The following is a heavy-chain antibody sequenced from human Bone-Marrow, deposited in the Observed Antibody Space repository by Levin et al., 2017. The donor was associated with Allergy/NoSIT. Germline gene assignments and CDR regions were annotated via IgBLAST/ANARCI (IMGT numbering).Heavy chain of an antibody. CDR2: VYYDGDS. D-gene: IGHD1-7*01. V-gene: IGHV4-38-2*02. CDR1: DDSISSAYY. CDR3: ARELAGTSGGYFDF. J-gene: IGHJ4*02. Sequence: SETLSLTYTVPDDSISSAYYWGWIRQSPGKGLEWIGSVYYDGDSHYNPSLRSRVTVSLDTSKNQVSLKLHSVTAADTALYYCARELAGTSGGYFDFWGQGTRVTVSS.